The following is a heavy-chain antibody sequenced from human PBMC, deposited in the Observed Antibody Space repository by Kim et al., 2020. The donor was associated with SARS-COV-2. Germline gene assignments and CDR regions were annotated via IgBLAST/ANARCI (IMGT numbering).Heavy chain of an antibody. V-gene: IGHV3-30*02. D-gene: IGHD3-16*01. CDR2: NK. CDR3: AKSGGGIFDY. J-gene: IGHJ4*02. Sequence: NKYYADPVKGRFTISRDNSKTTLYLQMNSLGAEDTAVYYCAKSGGGIFDYWGQGTLVTVSS.